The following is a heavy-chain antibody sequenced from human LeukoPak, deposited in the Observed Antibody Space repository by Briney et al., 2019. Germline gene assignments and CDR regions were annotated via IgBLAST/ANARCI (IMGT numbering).Heavy chain of an antibody. Sequence: GAPVKVSCKASGYTFTNYGISWVRQAPRQGLEWMGWISTFNANTNYAQKLQGRVTMTTDTSTSTAYMELRSLRSDDTAVYYCARALGTTIFEVLDYWGQGTLVTVSS. D-gene: IGHD3-3*01. V-gene: IGHV1-18*01. J-gene: IGHJ4*02. CDR2: ISTFNANT. CDR3: ARALGTTIFEVLDY. CDR1: GYTFTNYG.